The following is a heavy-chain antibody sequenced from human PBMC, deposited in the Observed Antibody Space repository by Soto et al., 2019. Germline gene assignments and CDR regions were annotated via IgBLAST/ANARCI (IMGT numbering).Heavy chain of an antibody. CDR1: GFTFTTFG. Sequence: ESGGGVVQPGRSLRLSCAASGFTFTTFGIHWVRQAPGKGLECVAVITYDGSKKYSDSVKGRFTISIDTSEHVFYLQMNSLRTDDTAVYYCAKGPENWDDSNWYDPWGQGTLVTVSS. CDR2: ITYDGSKK. D-gene: IGHD3-16*01. V-gene: IGHV3-30*18. CDR3: AKGPENWDDSNWYDP. J-gene: IGHJ5*02.